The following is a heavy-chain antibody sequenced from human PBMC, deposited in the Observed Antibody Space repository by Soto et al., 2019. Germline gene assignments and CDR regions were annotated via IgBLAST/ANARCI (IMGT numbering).Heavy chain of an antibody. D-gene: IGHD3-22*01. CDR1: GYTFTGYY. CDR2: INPNSGGT. J-gene: IGHJ3*02. CDR3: ARESSSGYYAGDAFDI. Sequence: GASVKVSCKASGYTFTGYYMHWVRQAPGQGLEWMGWINPNSGGTNYAQEFQGWVTMTRDTSISTAYMELSRLRSDDTAVYYCARESSSGYYAGDAFDIWGQGTMVTVSS. V-gene: IGHV1-2*04.